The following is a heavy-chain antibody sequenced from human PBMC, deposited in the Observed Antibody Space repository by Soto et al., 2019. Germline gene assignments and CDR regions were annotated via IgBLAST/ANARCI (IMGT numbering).Heavy chain of an antibody. CDR2: IIPGFDTT. J-gene: IGHJ6*02. CDR1: GGTFTSYA. CDR3: ARDQGLFVHTGMVIDYYGMDV. Sequence: QVHLVQSGAEVRKPGSSVKVSCTTSGGTFTSYAVSWVRQVPGQGLQWMGGIIPGFDTTFYAQKFQGRVTIPADESTNSAYMELRGLRSEDTAVYYCARDQGLFVHTGMVIDYYGMDVWGPGTKVTVSS. D-gene: IGHD5-18*01. V-gene: IGHV1-69*01.